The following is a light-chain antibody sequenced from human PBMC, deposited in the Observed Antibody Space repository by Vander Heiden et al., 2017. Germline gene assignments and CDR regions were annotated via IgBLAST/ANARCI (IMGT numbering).Light chain of an antibody. J-gene: IGKJ2*01. CDR3: QQYGSSPYT. V-gene: IGKV3-20*01. CDR2: GAS. CDR1: QSVSSTY. Sequence: EIVLTKSPGTLSLSPGERATLSCRASQSVSSTYLAWYQQKPGQAPRLLICGASSRATGVPDRFSGRGSGTDFTLTISRLEPEDFAVYYCQQYGSSPYTFGQGTKLEIK.